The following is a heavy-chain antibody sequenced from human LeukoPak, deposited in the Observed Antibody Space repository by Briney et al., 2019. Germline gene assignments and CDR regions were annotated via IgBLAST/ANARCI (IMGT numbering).Heavy chain of an antibody. CDR1: GASISSGSYY. Sequence: KPAETLSLPCTVSGASISSGSYYWSWIRQPAGKGMEWIGRIYTSGSTNYNPSLKSRVPISVDTSKNQFSLKLSSVTAADTAVYYCAIVDTAMVIRLWRQGTLVTVST. D-gene: IGHD5-18*01. CDR3: AIVDTAMVIRL. V-gene: IGHV4-61*02. CDR2: IYTSGST. J-gene: IGHJ4*02.